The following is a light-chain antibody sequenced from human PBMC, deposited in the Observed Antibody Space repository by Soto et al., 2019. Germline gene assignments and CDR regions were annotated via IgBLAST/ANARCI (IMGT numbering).Light chain of an antibody. J-gene: IGKJ1*01. CDR2: GAS. CDR3: QQYGNSPLT. V-gene: IGKV3-20*01. Sequence: EIVLTQSPGTLSLSPGERATLCCRASQSVSSSYLAWYQQKPGQAPRLLIYGASSRATGIPDRFSGSGSGTDFTLTISRLEPEDFAVYYCQQYGNSPLTFGQGTKVEI. CDR1: QSVSSSY.